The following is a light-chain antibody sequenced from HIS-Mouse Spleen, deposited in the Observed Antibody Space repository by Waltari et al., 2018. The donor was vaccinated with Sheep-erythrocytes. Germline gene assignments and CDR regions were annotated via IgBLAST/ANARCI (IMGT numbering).Light chain of an antibody. CDR3: CSYAGSYNHV. CDR2: DVS. J-gene: IGLJ1*01. CDR1: ISDAGGYNY. V-gene: IGLV2-11*01. Sequence: QSALTQPRSVSGSPGQSVTISCTGTISDAGGYNYVSWYQHHPGKAPKLMIYDVSKRPSGVPDRFSGSKSGNTASLTISGLQAEDEADYYCCSYAGSYNHVFATGTKVTVL.